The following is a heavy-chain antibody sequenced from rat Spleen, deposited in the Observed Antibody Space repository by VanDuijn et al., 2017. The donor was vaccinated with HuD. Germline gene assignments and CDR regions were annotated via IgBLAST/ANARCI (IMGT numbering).Heavy chain of an antibody. CDR2: IVDDGSNT. Sequence: EVQLVESGGGLVQPGRSLKLSCAASGFTVSDYYMAWVRQAPTEGLEWVAAIVDDGSNTFYRDSVKGRFTISRDNAKSTLYLQVDSPRSEDTAIYYCARPTTGIPFNYWGQGVMVTVSS. V-gene: IGHV5-7*01. J-gene: IGHJ2*01. D-gene: IGHD1-9*01. CDR3: ARPTTGIPFNY. CDR1: GFTVSDYY.